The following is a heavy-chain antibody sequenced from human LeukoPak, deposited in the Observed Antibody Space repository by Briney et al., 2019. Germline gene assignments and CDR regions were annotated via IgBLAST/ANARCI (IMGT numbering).Heavy chain of an antibody. D-gene: IGHD5-18*01. CDR1: GFTFSDYS. CDR3: AGRVTGYSSGYVY. V-gene: IGHV3-48*01. J-gene: IGHJ4*02. Sequence: PGGSLRLSCVASGFTFSDYSMNWVRQAPGKGLEWVSYIGGRGDGISYADSVKGRFTVSRDNAENIVYLQMNNLRAEDTAVYYCAGRVTGYSSGYVYWGQGTLVTVSS. CDR2: IGGRGDGI.